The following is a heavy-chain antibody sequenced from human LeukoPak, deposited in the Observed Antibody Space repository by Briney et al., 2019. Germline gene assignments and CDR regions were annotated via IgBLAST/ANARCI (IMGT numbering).Heavy chain of an antibody. J-gene: IGHJ4*02. CDR3: ARDGDGGNSGFYYGLDI. CDR1: GYTFTGYY. D-gene: IGHD4-23*01. CDR2: SNPNSGDT. V-gene: IGHV1-2*02. Sequence: ASVKVSCKASGYTFTGYYIHWVRQAPGQGLEWMGWSNPNSGDTNYAQNFQGRVTMTRDTSISTAYMELTRLTSDDTAVYYCARDGDGGNSGFYYGLDIWGQGTLVTVSS.